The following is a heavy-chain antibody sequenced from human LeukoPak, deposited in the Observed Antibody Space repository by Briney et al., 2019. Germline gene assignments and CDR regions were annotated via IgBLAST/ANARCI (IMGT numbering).Heavy chain of an antibody. Sequence: GGSLRLSCAASGFTFSSYAMHWVRQAPGKGLEYVSAISSNGGSTYYANSVKGRFTISRDNSKNTLYLQMGSLRAEDMAVYYCARGTYSSGGDDAFDIWGQGTMVTVSS. J-gene: IGHJ3*02. D-gene: IGHD6-19*01. CDR3: ARGTYSSGGDDAFDI. CDR1: GFTFSSYA. CDR2: ISSNGGST. V-gene: IGHV3-64*01.